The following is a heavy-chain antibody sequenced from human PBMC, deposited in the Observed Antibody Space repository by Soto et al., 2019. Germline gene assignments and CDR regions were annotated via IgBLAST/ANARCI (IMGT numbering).Heavy chain of an antibody. D-gene: IGHD2-15*01. V-gene: IGHV1-46*01. Sequence: QVQLVQSAAEVKKPGASVTISCKATGYTFSSHYLHWVRQAPGQGLEWMGLINPSGGSTDYAQKFQGRVTMTRDTSTSTVYMELSSLRSEDTAVYYCARLNYGGSSAWFDPWGQGTPVTVSS. J-gene: IGHJ5*02. CDR3: ARLNYGGSSAWFDP. CDR2: INPSGGST. CDR1: GYTFSSHY.